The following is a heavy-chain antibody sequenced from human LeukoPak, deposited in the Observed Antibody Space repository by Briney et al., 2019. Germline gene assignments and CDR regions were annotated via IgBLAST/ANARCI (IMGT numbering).Heavy chain of an antibody. CDR1: GGSISSYY. J-gene: IGHJ5*02. CDR2: IYYSGST. V-gene: IGHV4-59*12. Sequence: PSETLSLTCTVSGGSISSYYWSWIRQPPGKGLEWIGYIYYSGSTNYNPSLKSRVTISVDTSKNQFSLKLSSVTAADTAVYYCARGPRYYYGSGSYFGIGRWFDPWGQGTLVTVSS. D-gene: IGHD3-10*01. CDR3: ARGPRYYYGSGSYFGIGRWFDP.